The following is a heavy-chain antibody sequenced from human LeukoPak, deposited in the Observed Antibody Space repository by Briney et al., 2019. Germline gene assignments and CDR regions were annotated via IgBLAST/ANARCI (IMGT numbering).Heavy chain of an antibody. D-gene: IGHD6-13*01. CDR2: IFYSGNT. CDR1: GGSISSGHYY. V-gene: IGHV4-31*03. Sequence: SETLSLTCTVSGGSISSGHYYWSWIRQHPGKGLEWIGYIFYSGNTYYNPSLKSRITISVATSKNHFSLRRNSVTAGDTAVYYCSRGFRAAAAADYWGQGTLVTVSS. CDR3: SRGFRAAAAADY. J-gene: IGHJ4*02.